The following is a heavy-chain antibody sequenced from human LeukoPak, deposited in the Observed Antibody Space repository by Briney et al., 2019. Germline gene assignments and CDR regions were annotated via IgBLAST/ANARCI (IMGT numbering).Heavy chain of an antibody. CDR3: ARTGNNFKDTFDS. Sequence: PSETLSLTCAVHGGSFSGYYWNWIRQPPGKGLEWIGESSHGGNTKYNPSLKSRVTISVDTSKNQFSLKLSSVTAADTAVYYCARTGNNFKDTFDSWGQGTLVTVSS. V-gene: IGHV4-34*01. CDR1: GGSFSGYY. J-gene: IGHJ4*02. D-gene: IGHD1-20*01. CDR2: SSHGGNT.